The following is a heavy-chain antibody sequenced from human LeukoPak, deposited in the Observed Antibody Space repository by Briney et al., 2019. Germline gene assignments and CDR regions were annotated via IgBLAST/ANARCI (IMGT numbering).Heavy chain of an antibody. CDR3: ATNSLGYCSSTSCLVDY. D-gene: IGHD2-2*01. V-gene: IGHV1-24*01. CDR1: GYTLTELS. CDR2: FDPEDGET. J-gene: IGHJ4*02. Sequence: GASVKVSCKVSGYTLTELSMHWVRQAPGKGLEWVGGFDPEDGETIYAQKFQGRVTMTEDTSTDTAYMELSSLRSEDTAVYYCATNSLGYCSSTSCLVDYWGQGTLVTVSS.